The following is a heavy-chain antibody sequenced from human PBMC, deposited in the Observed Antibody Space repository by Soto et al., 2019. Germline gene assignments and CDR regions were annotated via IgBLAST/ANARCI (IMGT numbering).Heavy chain of an antibody. Sequence: EVQLVESGGGLVQPGGSLRLSCAASGFTFSSYWMHWVRQAPGKGLVWVSRINSDGSSTSYADSVKGRFTISRDNAKNTLYLQMNSLRAEDTAVYYCARVGYYGSGSYYAHYYYYYMDVWGKGTTVTVFS. J-gene: IGHJ6*03. CDR1: GFTFSSYW. CDR3: ARVGYYGSGSYYAHYYYYYMDV. CDR2: INSDGSST. D-gene: IGHD3-10*01. V-gene: IGHV3-74*01.